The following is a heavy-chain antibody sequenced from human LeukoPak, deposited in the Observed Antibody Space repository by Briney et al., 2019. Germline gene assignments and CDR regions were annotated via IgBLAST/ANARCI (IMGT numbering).Heavy chain of an antibody. CDR1: GFAFRTYE. CDR2: ISNSGSTI. V-gene: IGHV3-48*03. Sequence: PGGSLRLSCAASGFAFRTYEMNWVRQAPGKGLEWVSYISNSGSTIYYADSVKGRFTISRDNAKNSLYLQMNSLRAEDTAVYYCARDVGYCSSTSCFILEGYYFDYWGQGTLVTVSS. J-gene: IGHJ4*02. D-gene: IGHD2-2*01. CDR3: ARDVGYCSSTSCFILEGYYFDY.